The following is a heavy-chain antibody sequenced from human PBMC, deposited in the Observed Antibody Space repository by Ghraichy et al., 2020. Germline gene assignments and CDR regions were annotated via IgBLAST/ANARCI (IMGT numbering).Heavy chain of an antibody. CDR3: VNLGVTRGFDY. CDR1: GGTFSTYT. D-gene: IGHD3-16*01. Sequence: LSLTCAVSGGTFSTYTMTWVRQAPGNGPEWVSAISGSGDVTHYADSVKGRFTISRDNSRNTLYLQMNSLRAEDTAVYFCVNLGVTRGFDYWGQGTLVTVSS. J-gene: IGHJ4*02. V-gene: IGHV3-23*01. CDR2: ISGSGDVT.